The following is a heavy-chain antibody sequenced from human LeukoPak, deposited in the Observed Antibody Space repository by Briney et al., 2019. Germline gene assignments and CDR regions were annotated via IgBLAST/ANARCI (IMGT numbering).Heavy chain of an antibody. CDR3: ARDRAHVLLWFGELGDDSPRFDY. Sequence: GGSLRLSCAASGFTFSSYWMSLVRQAPGKGLERVANIKQAGSEKYYVASVKGRFTISRDNAKNSLYLQMISLRAEDTAVYYCARDRAHVLLWFGELGDDSPRFDYWGQGTLVTVSS. CDR1: GFTFSSYW. V-gene: IGHV3-7*01. D-gene: IGHD3-10*01. CDR2: IKQAGSEK. J-gene: IGHJ4*02.